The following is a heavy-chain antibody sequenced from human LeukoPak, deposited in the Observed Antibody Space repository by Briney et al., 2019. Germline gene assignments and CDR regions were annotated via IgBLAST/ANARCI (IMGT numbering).Heavy chain of an antibody. J-gene: IGHJ6*02. V-gene: IGHV5-51*01. D-gene: IGHD2-8*02. CDR3: ARLTDNYYYSYGMDV. CDR2: IYPGDSDS. Sequence: GESLKISCKGSGYNFTIYWIAWVRQMPGKGLEWMGIIYPGDSDSRYSPSFQGQVTISADKSISTAFLQWSSLEASDTAMYYCARLTDNYYYSYGMDVWGQGTTVTVSS. CDR1: GYNFTIYW.